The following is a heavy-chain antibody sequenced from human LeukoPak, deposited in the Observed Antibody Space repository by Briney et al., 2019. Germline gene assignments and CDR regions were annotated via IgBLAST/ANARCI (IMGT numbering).Heavy chain of an antibody. J-gene: IGHJ4*02. V-gene: IGHV4-4*07. Sequence: SXXLSLTCTVSGGSISGYYWSWIRQPAGKGLEWIGRIYTSGSTNYNPSLKSRVTMSVDRSKKQFSLKLSFVTAADTAVYYCARDGWTNSLDYWGQGTLVTVSS. CDR2: IYTSGST. CDR3: ARDGWTNSLDY. CDR1: GGSISGYY. D-gene: IGHD2-2*03.